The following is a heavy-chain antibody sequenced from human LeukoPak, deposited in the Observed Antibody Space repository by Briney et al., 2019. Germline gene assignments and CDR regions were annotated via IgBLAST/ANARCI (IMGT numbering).Heavy chain of an antibody. Sequence: SETLSLTCTVSGASISNYYWNWIRQPPGKGLEWIGYIYFSGNTNYNPSLKSRAAITVDTSKNQFSLNLSSVAAADTAVYYCARGWDGYTLSLDYWGQGSLVTVCS. V-gene: IGHV4-59*01. CDR2: IYFSGNT. D-gene: IGHD5-24*01. CDR3: ARGWDGYTLSLDY. CDR1: GASISNYY. J-gene: IGHJ4*02.